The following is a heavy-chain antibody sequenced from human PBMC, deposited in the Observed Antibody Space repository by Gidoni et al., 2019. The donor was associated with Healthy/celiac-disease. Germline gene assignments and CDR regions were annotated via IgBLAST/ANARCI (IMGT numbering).Heavy chain of an antibody. J-gene: IGHJ4*02. Sequence: EVQLLESGGGLVQHGGSLRLSCAASGCPVSSYAMSWVRQAPGKGLEWVSAISGSGGSTYYADSVKGRFTISRDNSKNTLYLQMNSLRAEDTAVYYCAKVYYYDSSGYYYGSLGYYFDYWGQGTLVTVSS. CDR2: ISGSGGST. CDR3: AKVYYYDSSGYYYGSLGYYFDY. V-gene: IGHV3-23*01. CDR1: GCPVSSYA. D-gene: IGHD3-22*01.